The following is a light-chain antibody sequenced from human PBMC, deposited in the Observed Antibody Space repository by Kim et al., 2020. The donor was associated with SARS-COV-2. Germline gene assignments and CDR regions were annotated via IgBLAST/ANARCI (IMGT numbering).Light chain of an antibody. CDR3: QQYGSSPGT. CDR2: GAS. Sequence: SPGERATLSCRARQSVSSSCLAWYQQKPGQAPRLLIYGASSRATGIPDRFSGSGSGTDFTITISRLEPEDFAVYYCQQYGSSPGTFGQGTKVDIK. V-gene: IGKV3-20*01. CDR1: QSVSSSC. J-gene: IGKJ1*01.